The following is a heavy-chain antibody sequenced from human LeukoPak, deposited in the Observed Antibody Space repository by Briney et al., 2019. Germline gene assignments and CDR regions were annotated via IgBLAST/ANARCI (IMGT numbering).Heavy chain of an antibody. Sequence: PSETLSLTCTVSGGSISSGSYYWSWIRQPAGKGLEWIGRIYTSGSTNYNPSLKSRVTISVDTSKNQFSLKLSSVTAADTAVYYCARGITMVRGFSDWFDPWGQGTLVTVSS. V-gene: IGHV4-61*02. CDR3: ARGITMVRGFSDWFDP. CDR1: GGSISSGSYY. D-gene: IGHD3-10*01. J-gene: IGHJ5*02. CDR2: IYTSGST.